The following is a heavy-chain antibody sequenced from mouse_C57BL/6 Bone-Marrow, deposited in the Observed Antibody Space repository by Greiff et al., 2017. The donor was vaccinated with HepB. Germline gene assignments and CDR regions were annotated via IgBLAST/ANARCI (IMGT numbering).Heavy chain of an antibody. V-gene: IGHV5-17*01. CDR2: ISSGSSTI. CDR3: ARHDLAY. Sequence: VQLKESGGGLVKPGGSLKLSCAASGFTFSDYGMHWVRQAPEKGLEWVAYISSGSSTIYYADTVKGRFTISRDNAKNTLFLQMTSLRSEDTAMYYCARHDLAYWGQGTLVTVSA. J-gene: IGHJ3*01. CDR1: GFTFSDYG.